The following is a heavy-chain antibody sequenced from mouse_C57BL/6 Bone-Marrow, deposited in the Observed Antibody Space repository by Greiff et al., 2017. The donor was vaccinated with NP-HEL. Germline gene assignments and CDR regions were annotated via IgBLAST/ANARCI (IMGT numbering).Heavy chain of an antibody. CDR1: GYTFTDYY. CDR2: INPYNGGT. Sequence: VQLKQSGPVLVKPGASVKMSCKASGYTFTDYYMNWVKQSHGKSLEWIGGINPYNGGTSYNQKFKGKATLTVDKSSSTAYMELNSLTSEDSAVYYCAREGDGYHWYFDVWGTGTTVTVSS. V-gene: IGHV1-19*01. J-gene: IGHJ1*03. CDR3: AREGDGYHWYFDV. D-gene: IGHD2-3*01.